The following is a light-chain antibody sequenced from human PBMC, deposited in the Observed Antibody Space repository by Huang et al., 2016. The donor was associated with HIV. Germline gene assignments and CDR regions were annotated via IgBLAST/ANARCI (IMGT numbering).Light chain of an antibody. CDR1: QGLANY. CDR3: QQRGNWQLT. Sequence: EIVLTQSPATLSLSPGERATLSCRASQGLANYLAWYQQKPGQAPRLRIYDASNRATGIPDRFSGSGSGTDFTLTISSLEPEDFAVYYCQQRGNWQLTFGGGTKVEIK. J-gene: IGKJ4*01. V-gene: IGKV3-11*01. CDR2: DAS.